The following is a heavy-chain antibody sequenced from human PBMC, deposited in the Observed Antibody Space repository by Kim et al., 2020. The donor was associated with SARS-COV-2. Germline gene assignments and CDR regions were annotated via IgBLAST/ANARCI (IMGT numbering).Heavy chain of an antibody. D-gene: IGHD3-10*01. CDR1: GFTFSSYG. J-gene: IGHJ4*02. Sequence: GGSLRLSCAASGFTFSSYGMHWVRQAPGKGLEWVAVISSDGSNKYYADSVKGRLTISRDNAKNTLYLQMNSLRAEDTAVYYCAGGGGYYGSGYYFDYWGQVGLVTVSS. CDR2: ISSDGSNK. V-gene: IGHV3-33*05. CDR3: AGGGGYYGSGYYFDY.